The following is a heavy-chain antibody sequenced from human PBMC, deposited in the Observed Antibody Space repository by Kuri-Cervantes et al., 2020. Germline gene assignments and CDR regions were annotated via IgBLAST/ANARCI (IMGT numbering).Heavy chain of an antibody. J-gene: IGHJ3*02. CDR3: TRGEGAKGAFDI. D-gene: IGHD1-26*01. V-gene: IGHV1-8*01. CDR1: GYTFTSYD. Sequence: SVNVSCKASGYTFTSYDINWVRQATGQGLERMGWMNPNSGNTGYAQKSQGRVTMTENTSTDTAYMELGSLRSEDMAVYYCTRGEGAKGAFDIWGQGTMVTVSS. CDR2: MNPNSGNT.